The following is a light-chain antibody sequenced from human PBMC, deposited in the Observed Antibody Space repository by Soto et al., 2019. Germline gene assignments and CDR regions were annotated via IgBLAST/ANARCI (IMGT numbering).Light chain of an antibody. CDR2: AAS. CDR3: QQSDHSPMYT. Sequence: DIQMTQSPSSLSASVGDRVTITCRASQSIRTSLNWYQQKPGKAPKLLIYAASTLQSGVPSRFSGSGSGTDFTLTISSLQPEDFATYYCQQSDHSPMYTFGQGTDLEI. CDR1: QSIRTS. J-gene: IGKJ2*01. V-gene: IGKV1-39*01.